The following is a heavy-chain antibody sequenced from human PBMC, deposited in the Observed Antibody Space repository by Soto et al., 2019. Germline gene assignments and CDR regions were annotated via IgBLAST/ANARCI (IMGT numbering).Heavy chain of an antibody. J-gene: IGHJ4*02. D-gene: IGHD1-26*01. Sequence: DVQLVESGGGLVNPGGSLRLSCAASGFTFNNYGMNWVRQAPGKGLEWVSSIGTSSDTYYADSMKGRLTISRDNAQNSLYLQSHSLRVEDTAVYYCARGGYPRFWGQGTLVTVSS. CDR2: IGTSSDT. V-gene: IGHV3-21*06. CDR3: ARGGYPRF. CDR1: GFTFNNYG.